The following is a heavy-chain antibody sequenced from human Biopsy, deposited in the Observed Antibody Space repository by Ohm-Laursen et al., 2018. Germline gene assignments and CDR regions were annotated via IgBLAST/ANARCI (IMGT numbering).Heavy chain of an antibody. J-gene: IGHJ6*02. V-gene: IGHV2-70*11. Sequence: PTQTLTLTFSFSGFSLSARGMCVSWIRQAPGKALEWLARVDWDDYKDYSAPPQTKLSISKDTSNDQVVLTVNNVDPADTATYYCARTPILIVSAGLVYRHRRHLQGMDVWGQGIAVTVS. CDR3: ARTPILIVSAGLVYRHRRHLQGMDV. CDR1: GFSLSARGMC. D-gene: IGHD6-13*01. CDR2: VDWDDYK.